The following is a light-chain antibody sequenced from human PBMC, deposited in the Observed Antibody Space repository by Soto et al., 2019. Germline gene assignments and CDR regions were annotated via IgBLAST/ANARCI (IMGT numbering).Light chain of an antibody. CDR1: SSDVGGYDY. J-gene: IGLJ1*01. V-gene: IGLV2-14*01. Sequence: QSALTQPASVSGSPGQSITISCTGTSSDVGGYDYVSWYQLHPGKAPKLMVFEVSNRPSGVSYRFSGSKSGKTASLTISGLQAEDEADYFCSSYSISTAYLFGTGTKV. CDR3: SSYSISTAYL. CDR2: EVS.